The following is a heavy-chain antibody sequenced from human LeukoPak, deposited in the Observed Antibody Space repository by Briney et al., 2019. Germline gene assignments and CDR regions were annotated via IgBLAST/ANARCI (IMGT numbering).Heavy chain of an antibody. CDR3: ASGYDTAMVTDY. CDR1: GFTFSSYE. D-gene: IGHD5-18*01. CDR2: ISSSGSTI. Sequence: GGSLRLSCAASGFTFSSYEMNWVRQAPGKGLEWVSYISSSGSTIYYADSVKDRFTISRDNAKNSLYLQMNSLRAEDTAVYYCASGYDTAMVTDYWGQGTLVTVSS. J-gene: IGHJ4*02. V-gene: IGHV3-48*03.